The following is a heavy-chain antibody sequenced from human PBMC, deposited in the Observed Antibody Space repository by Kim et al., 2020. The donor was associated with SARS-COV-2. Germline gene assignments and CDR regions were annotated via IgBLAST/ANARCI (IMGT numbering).Heavy chain of an antibody. CDR3: AKDWSPFGY. CDR2: ISDDGSNQ. Sequence: GGSLRLSCAASGFIFSSYGMHWVRQPPGKGLEWVAIISDDGSNQYYADSVKGRFTISRDNSKNVLNLQMNSLRPEDTAVYYCAKDWSPFGYWGQGTLVTVSS. J-gene: IGHJ4*02. V-gene: IGHV3-30*18. CDR1: GFIFSSYG.